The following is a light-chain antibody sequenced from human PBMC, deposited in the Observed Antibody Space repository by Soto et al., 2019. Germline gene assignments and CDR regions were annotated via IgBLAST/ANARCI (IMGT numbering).Light chain of an antibody. CDR3: QERASWPPWT. CDR2: DAS. Sequence: IGLTQSPATLSLSPGGRSALSCGSSQSVSLSLAWYQQKPGQAPRLLIYDASRRASGIPARFSGSGSGTDFTLTISSLEPEDFAVYYCQERASWPPWTFGQRT. J-gene: IGKJ1*01. V-gene: IGKV3-11*01. CDR1: QSVSLS.